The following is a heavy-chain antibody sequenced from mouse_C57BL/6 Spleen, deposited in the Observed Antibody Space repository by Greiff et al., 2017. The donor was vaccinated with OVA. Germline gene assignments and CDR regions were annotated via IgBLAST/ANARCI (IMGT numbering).Heavy chain of an antibody. J-gene: IGHJ3*01. D-gene: IGHD2-5*01. Sequence: VQLQQSGPELVKPGASVKIPCKASGYTFTDYNMDWVKQSHGQSLEWIGDINPNNGGTIYNQKFKGKATLTVDKSSSTAYMELRSLTSEDTAVYYCARPGYINYLSWFAYWGQGTRVTVSA. CDR1: GYTFTDYN. V-gene: IGHV1-18*01. CDR2: INPNNGGT. CDR3: ARPGYINYLSWFAY.